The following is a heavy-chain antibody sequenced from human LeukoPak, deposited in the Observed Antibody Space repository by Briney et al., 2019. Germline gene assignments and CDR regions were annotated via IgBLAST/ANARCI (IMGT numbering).Heavy chain of an antibody. D-gene: IGHD3-22*01. Sequence: ASVKVSCKASGYTFTSYDFNWVRQAPGQGPEWIGWMNPNSGTTGYAQKFQGRVTITADESTSTAYMELSSLRSEDTAVYYCARGPPDSSGYLALYWGQGTLVTVSS. CDR2: MNPNSGTT. CDR1: GYTFTSYD. J-gene: IGHJ4*02. CDR3: ARGPPDSSGYLALY. V-gene: IGHV1-8*01.